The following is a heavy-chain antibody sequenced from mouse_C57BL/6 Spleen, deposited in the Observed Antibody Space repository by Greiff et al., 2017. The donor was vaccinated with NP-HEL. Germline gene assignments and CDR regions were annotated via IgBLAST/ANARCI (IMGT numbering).Heavy chain of an antibody. CDR2: ISYDGSN. CDR1: GYSITSGYY. J-gene: IGHJ2*01. Sequence: VQLKQSGPGLVKPSQSLSLTCSVTGYSITSGYYWNWIRQFPGNKLEWMGYISYDGSNNYNPSLKNRISITRDTSKNQFFLKLNSVTTEDTATYYCARVGSIFDYWGQGTTLTVSS. V-gene: IGHV3-6*01. D-gene: IGHD1-1*01. CDR3: ARVGSIFDY.